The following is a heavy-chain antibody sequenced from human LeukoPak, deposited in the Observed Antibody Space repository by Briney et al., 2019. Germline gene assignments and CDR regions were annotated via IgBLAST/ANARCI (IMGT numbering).Heavy chain of an antibody. D-gene: IGHD6-13*01. CDR3: AKGVEQQLVLGWFDP. V-gene: IGHV3-23*01. J-gene: IGHJ5*02. CDR1: GFTFSSYA. CDR2: ISGSGGST. Sequence: PGGSLRLSCAASGFTFSSYAMSWVRQAPGKGLEWVSAISGSGGSTYYADSVKGRFTISRDNSKNTLYLQMNSLRAEDTAVYYCAKGVEQQLVLGWFDPWGQGTLVTVSS.